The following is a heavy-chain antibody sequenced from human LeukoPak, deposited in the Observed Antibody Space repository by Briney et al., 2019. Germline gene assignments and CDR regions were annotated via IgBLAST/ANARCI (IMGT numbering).Heavy chain of an antibody. CDR3: ATDLRSGGFRRYGMDV. V-gene: IGHV3-53*01. CDR1: GFTVSSNY. Sequence: GGSLRLSCAASGFTVSSNYMSWVRQAPGKGLEGVSVIYSGGSTDYPDSVKGRSTIARDNYKNTLYLQMNSLRAEDTAVYYCATDLRSGGFRRYGMDVWGKGTTVTVSS. CDR2: IYSGGST. D-gene: IGHD2-15*01. J-gene: IGHJ6*04.